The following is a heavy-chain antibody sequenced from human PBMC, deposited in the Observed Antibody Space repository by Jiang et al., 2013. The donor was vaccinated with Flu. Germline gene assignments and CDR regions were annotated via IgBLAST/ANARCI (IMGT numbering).Heavy chain of an antibody. D-gene: IGHD6-19*01. CDR1: GYSFYQLL. CDR3: ASGSSEGPYYYYGMDV. V-gene: IGHV5-51*01. Sequence: SLKISCKGSGYSFYQLLDRLGAPDARKGLEWMGIIYPGDSDTRYSPSFQGQVTISADKSISTAYLQWSSLKASDTAMYYCASGSSEGPYYYYGMDVWGKGTTVTVSS. J-gene: IGHJ6*04. CDR2: IYPGDSDT.